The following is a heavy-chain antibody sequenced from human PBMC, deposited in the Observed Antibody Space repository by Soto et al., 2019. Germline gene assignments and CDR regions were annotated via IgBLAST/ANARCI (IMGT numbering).Heavy chain of an antibody. CDR2: VIPMFGST. V-gene: IGHV1-69*13. J-gene: IGHJ4*02. CDR1: GGTFSSYA. Sequence: SVKVSCKAFGGTFSSYAICWVRQAPGQGLEWMGGVIPMFGSTNYAQKFQGRVSITADESTNTAFMELRSLRSDDTAVYYCASLNDSSGSSLDYWGQGTLVTVSS. CDR3: ASLNDSSGSSLDY. D-gene: IGHD3-22*01.